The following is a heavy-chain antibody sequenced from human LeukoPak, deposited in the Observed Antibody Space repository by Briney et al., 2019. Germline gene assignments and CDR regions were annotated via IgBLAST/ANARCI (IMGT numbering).Heavy chain of an antibody. J-gene: IGHJ4*02. CDR2: IIPIFGTA. V-gene: IGHV1-69*13. CDR3: ARDSGRRDYSGDY. D-gene: IGHD3-10*01. Sequence: SVKVSCKASGGTFSSYAISWVRQAPGQGLEWMGGIIPIFGTANYAQKFQGRVTITADESTSTAYMELSSLRSEDTAVYYCARDSGRRDYSGDYWGQGTLVTVSS. CDR1: GGTFSSYA.